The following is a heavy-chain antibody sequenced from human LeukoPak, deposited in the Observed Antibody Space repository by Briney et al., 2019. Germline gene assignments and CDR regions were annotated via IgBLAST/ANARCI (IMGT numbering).Heavy chain of an antibody. CDR2: IYTSGST. J-gene: IGHJ4*02. CDR3: AREPPISSSWYPLDY. V-gene: IGHV4-4*07. D-gene: IGHD6-13*01. CDR1: GGSISSYY. Sequence: SETLSLTCTVSGGSISSYYWSWIRQPAGTGLEWIGRIYTSGSTNYNPSLKSRVTMSVDTSKNQFSLKLSSVTAADTAVYYCAREPPISSSWYPLDYWGQGTLVTVSS.